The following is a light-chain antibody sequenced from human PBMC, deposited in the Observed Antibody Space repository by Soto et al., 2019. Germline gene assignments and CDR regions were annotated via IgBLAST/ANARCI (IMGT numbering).Light chain of an antibody. CDR2: DVS. CDR3: RSYSPSTTYV. J-gene: IGLJ1*01. CDR1: SSDVGGYNY. V-gene: IGLV2-14*01. Sequence: CALTRPASVSGAPGQARRISCTETSSDVGGYNYVSWYQQHPGKAPKLMISDVSNRPSGVSNRFSGSKSGNTASLTISGLQTEDEADYYCRSYSPSTTYVSGTVTKVTVL.